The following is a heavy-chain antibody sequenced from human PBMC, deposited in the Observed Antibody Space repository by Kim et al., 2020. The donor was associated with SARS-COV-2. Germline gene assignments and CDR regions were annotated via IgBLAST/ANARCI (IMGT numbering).Heavy chain of an antibody. CDR3: ARGGIAAAQIVY. J-gene: IGHJ4*02. Sequence: DYAVSVKSRITINPDTSKNQFSLQLNSVTPEDTAVYYCARGGIAAAQIVYWGQGTLVTVSS. V-gene: IGHV6-1*01. D-gene: IGHD6-13*01.